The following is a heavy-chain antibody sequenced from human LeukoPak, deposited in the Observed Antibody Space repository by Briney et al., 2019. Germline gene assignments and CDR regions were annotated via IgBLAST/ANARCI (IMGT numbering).Heavy chain of an antibody. V-gene: IGHV3-21*01. J-gene: IGHJ4*02. CDR3: ARDRYYGSGRPPFDY. CDR2: ISSSSSYI. CDR1: GFTFSSYS. D-gene: IGHD3-10*01. Sequence: GGSLRLSCAASGFTFSSYSMNWVRQAPGKGLEWVSSISSSSSYIYYADSVKGRFTISRDNAKNSLYLQMNSLRAEDTAVYYCARDRYYGSGRPPFDYWGQGTLVTVSS.